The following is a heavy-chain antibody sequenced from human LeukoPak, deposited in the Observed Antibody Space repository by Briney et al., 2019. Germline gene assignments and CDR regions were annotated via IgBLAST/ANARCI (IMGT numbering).Heavy chain of an antibody. Sequence: GGSLRLSCAASGFSFSNYGMHWVRQAPGKGLEWVALIRFDGSHKYYADSVKGRFTISRDNAKNSLYLQMNSLRAEDTAVYYCARWSLGDYWGQGTLVTVSS. CDR3: ARWSLGDY. J-gene: IGHJ4*02. CDR2: IRFDGSHK. V-gene: IGHV3-33*01. CDR1: GFSFSNYG. D-gene: IGHD1-26*01.